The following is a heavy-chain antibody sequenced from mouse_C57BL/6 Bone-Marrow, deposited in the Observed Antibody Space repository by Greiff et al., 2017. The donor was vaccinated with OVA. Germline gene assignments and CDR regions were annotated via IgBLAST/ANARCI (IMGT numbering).Heavy chain of an antibody. V-gene: IGHV1-64*01. CDR2: IHPNSGST. D-gene: IGHD1-1*01. Sequence: VQLQQPGAELVKPGASVKLSCKASGYTFTSYWMHWVKQRPGQGLEWIGMIHPNSGSTNYNEKFKSKATLTVDKSSSTAYMQLSSLTSEDSAVYYCARGGLYYYGSSYEYFDVWGTGTTVTVSS. J-gene: IGHJ1*03. CDR3: ARGGLYYYGSSYEYFDV. CDR1: GYTFTSYW.